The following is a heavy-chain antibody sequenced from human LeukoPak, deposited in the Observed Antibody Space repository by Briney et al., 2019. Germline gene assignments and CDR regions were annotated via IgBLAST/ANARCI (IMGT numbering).Heavy chain of an antibody. Sequence: GGSLRLSCAASGVRFNKYAMHWVRQAPGKGLEWVAFIQYDGSYKYYPDSVKGRFTVSRDNSNNTLYLQMNSLRAEDTAVYYCATGELGHFDYWGQGTLVTVSS. CDR3: ATGELGHFDY. J-gene: IGHJ4*02. V-gene: IGHV3-30*02. CDR2: IQYDGSYK. CDR1: GVRFNKYA. D-gene: IGHD7-27*01.